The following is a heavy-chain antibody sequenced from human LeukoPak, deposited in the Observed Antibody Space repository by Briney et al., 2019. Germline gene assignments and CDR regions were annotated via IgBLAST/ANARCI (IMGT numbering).Heavy chain of an antibody. V-gene: IGHV4-39*01. J-gene: IGHJ3*02. D-gene: IGHD2-15*01. CDR3: ARYGRRGLLHGFDI. Sequence: SETLSLTCTVSGGSISSSGYSWGWIRQPPGKGLEWIGSIYYSGSTYYNPSLKSRVTISVDTSKNQFSLKLSSVTAADTAVYYCARYGRRGLLHGFDIWGQGTMVTVSS. CDR1: GGSISSSGYS. CDR2: IYYSGST.